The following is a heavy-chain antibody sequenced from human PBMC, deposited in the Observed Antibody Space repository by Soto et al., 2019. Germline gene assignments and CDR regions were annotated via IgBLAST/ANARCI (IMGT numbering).Heavy chain of an antibody. CDR1: GYTFTRYG. Sequence: ASVKVSCKASGYTFTRYGIGWARQAPGQGLEWMGWINTYNGNTNYAQNVQGRVTLTTDTSTSTAYMELRSLRSNDTAIYYCAMVDVYVTPSPQDVRGRGTTVTVSS. CDR2: INTYNGNT. J-gene: IGHJ6*02. CDR3: AMVDVYVTPSPQDV. V-gene: IGHV1-18*01. D-gene: IGHD3-16*01.